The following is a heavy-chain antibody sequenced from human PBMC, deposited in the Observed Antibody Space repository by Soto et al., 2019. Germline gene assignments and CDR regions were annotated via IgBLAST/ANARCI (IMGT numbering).Heavy chain of an antibody. CDR1: GYSFTSYW. J-gene: IGHJ6*02. CDR3: ARQGWSHYYGMDV. V-gene: IGHV5-51*01. D-gene: IGHD6-19*01. Sequence: PVESLKISCKGSGYSFTSYWIGWVRQMPGKVLEWMGIIYPGDSDTRYSPSFQGQVTISADKSISTAYLQWSSLKASDTAMYYCARQGWSHYYGMDVWGQGTTVTVSS. CDR2: IYPGDSDT.